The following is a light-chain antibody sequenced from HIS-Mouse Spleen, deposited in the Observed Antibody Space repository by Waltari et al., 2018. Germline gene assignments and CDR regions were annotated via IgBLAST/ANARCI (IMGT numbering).Light chain of an antibody. J-gene: IGKJ1*01. V-gene: IGKV1-5*03. CDR3: QQYNSYSRT. CDR1: HSISSW. Sequence: IQMTQYPSTLSSSDRQGVSSTCRARHSISSWCACNQQKPGKAPKLLIYKSSSLESGVPSRFSGSGSGTEFTLTISSLQPDDFATYYCQQYNSYSRTFGQGTKVEIK. CDR2: KSS.